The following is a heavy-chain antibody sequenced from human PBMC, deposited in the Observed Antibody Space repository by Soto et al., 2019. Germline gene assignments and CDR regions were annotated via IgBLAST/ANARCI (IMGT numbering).Heavy chain of an antibody. CDR3: ARYCSGGTCYDRIDY. V-gene: IGHV4-31*11. Sequence: SETLSLTCAVSGGSIDSAGSYWSWIRQIPGRGLEWIGHIYHGGTTDYNPSLKSRITMSVDTSKNQFSPELNSVTAADTAVYYCARYCSGGTCYDRIDYWGQGTLVTVSS. J-gene: IGHJ4*02. CDR1: GGSIDSAGSY. CDR2: IYHGGTT. D-gene: IGHD2-15*01.